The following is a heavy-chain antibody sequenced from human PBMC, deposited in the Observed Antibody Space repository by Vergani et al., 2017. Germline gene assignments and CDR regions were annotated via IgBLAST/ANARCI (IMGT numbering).Heavy chain of an antibody. V-gene: IGHV4-59*05. CDR3: ASPWQNNYFDY. Sequence: VQLVESGGGLVKPGGSLRLSCAASGFTFSSYSMNWVRQAPGKGLEWIGSIYYSGSTYYNPSLKSRVTISVDTSKNQFSLKLSSVTAADTAVYYCASPWQNNYFDYWGQGTLVTVSS. J-gene: IGHJ4*02. CDR2: IYYSGST. D-gene: IGHD2/OR15-2a*01. CDR1: GFTFSSYSMN.